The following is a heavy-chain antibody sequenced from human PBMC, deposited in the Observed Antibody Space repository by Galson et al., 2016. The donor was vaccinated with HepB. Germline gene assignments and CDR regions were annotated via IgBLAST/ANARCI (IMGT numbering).Heavy chain of an antibody. CDR2: IWYDGSNK. D-gene: IGHD3-22*01. CDR1: GFTFSSYG. Sequence: SLRLSCAASGFTFSSYGMHWVRQAPGKGLEWVAVIWYDGSNKYYADSVKGRFTISRDNSKNTLYLQMNSLRAEDTAVYYCAREADISGYFGYWGQGTLVTVSS. CDR3: AREADISGYFGY. V-gene: IGHV3-33*01. J-gene: IGHJ4*02.